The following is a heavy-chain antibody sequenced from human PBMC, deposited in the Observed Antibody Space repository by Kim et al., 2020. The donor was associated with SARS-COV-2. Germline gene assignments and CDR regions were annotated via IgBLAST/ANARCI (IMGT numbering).Heavy chain of an antibody. D-gene: IGHD1-1*01. Sequence: GGSLRLSCAASGFTFSIAYMNWVRQAPGKGLEWVGRIKNDRVTTDYSAPVKGRFTISRDDSKDTLYLQMNSLQTDDTAVYYCTTGYHTARHDGFWGQGTLVTVSS. J-gene: IGHJ4*02. V-gene: IGHV3-15*07. CDR1: GFTFSIAY. CDR3: TTGYHTARHDGF. CDR2: IKNDRVTT.